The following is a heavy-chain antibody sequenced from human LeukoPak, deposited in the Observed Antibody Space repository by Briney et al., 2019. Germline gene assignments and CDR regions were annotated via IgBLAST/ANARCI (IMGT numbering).Heavy chain of an antibody. J-gene: IGHJ4*02. V-gene: IGHV4-34*01. D-gene: IGHD3-22*01. Sequence: SEPLSLTCAVYGGSFSGYYWSWIRQPPGKGLEWIGEINHSGSTNYNPSLKSRVTISVDTSKNQFSLKLSSVTAADTAVYYCARDRNYYDSSGYYQSFDYWGQGTLVTVSS. CDR2: INHSGST. CDR1: GGSFSGYY. CDR3: ARDRNYYDSSGYYQSFDY.